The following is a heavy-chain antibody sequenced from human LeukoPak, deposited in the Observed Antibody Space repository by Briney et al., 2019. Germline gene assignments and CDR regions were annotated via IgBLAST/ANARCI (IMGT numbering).Heavy chain of an antibody. V-gene: IGHV3-23*01. CDR2: ISGSGGST. CDR3: VKAGAAAGFYYFDY. CDR1: GFTFSSYA. J-gene: IGHJ4*02. D-gene: IGHD6-13*01. Sequence: GGSLGLSCAASGFTFSSYAMSWVRQAPGKGLEWVSAISGSGGSTYYADSVKGRFTISRDNSKNTLYLQMNSLRAEDTAVYYCVKAGAAAGFYYFDYWGQGTLVTVSS.